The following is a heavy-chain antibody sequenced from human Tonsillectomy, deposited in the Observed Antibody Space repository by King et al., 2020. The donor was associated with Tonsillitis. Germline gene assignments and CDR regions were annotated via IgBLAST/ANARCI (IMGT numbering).Heavy chain of an antibody. CDR1: GGSVSNKIYY. J-gene: IGHJ4*02. D-gene: IGHD6-13*01. CDR3: VGINQHLAQIGS. CDR2: IYYSGST. V-gene: IGHV4-39*01. Sequence: QLQESGPGLVKPSETLSVTCTVSGGSVSNKIYYWGWIRQPPGKGLEWIGSIYYSGSTYYNPSFKNRVTMSVDTSKNQFSLKVSSVTAADTAVYHCVGINQHLAQIGSWGQGTLVTVSS.